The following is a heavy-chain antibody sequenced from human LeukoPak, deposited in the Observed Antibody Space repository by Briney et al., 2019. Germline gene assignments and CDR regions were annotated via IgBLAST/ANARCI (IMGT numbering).Heavy chain of an antibody. D-gene: IGHD2-2*01. Sequence: PSETLSLTCTVSGGSISSSSYYWGWIRQPPGTGLEWIGSIYYSGSTYYNPSLKSRVTISVDTSKNQFSRKLSSVTTPDTAVYYCARLKYQLPTTQYNWFDLWGQGTLVTVSS. J-gene: IGHJ5*02. CDR1: GGSISSSSYY. V-gene: IGHV4-39*01. CDR2: IYYSGST. CDR3: ARLKYQLPTTQYNWFDL.